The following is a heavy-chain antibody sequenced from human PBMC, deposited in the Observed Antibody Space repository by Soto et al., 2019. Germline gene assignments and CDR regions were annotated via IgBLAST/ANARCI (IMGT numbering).Heavy chain of an antibody. CDR2: IKQDGSEK. Sequence: GGSLRLSCAASGFTFSSYWMSWVRQAPGKGLEWVANIKQDGSEKYYVDSVKGRFTISRDNAKNSLYLQMNSLRAEDTAVYSCARAESSSSTLNAFDIWGQGTMVTVSS. J-gene: IGHJ3*02. D-gene: IGHD6-6*01. V-gene: IGHV3-7*01. CDR1: GFTFSSYW. CDR3: ARAESSSSTLNAFDI.